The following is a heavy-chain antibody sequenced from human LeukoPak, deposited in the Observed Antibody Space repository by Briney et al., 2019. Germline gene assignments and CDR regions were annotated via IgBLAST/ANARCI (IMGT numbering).Heavy chain of an antibody. CDR1: GFTFSDYY. CDR2: ISSSGSTI. V-gene: IGHV3-11*04. Sequence: PGGSLRLSCAASGFTFSDYYMSWIRQAPGKGLEWVSYISSSGSTIYYADSVKGRFTISRDNAKNSLYLQMNSLRAEDTAVYYCARDMAPYCSGGSCSLLRYWGQGTLVTVSS. J-gene: IGHJ4*02. CDR3: ARDMAPYCSGGSCSLLRY. D-gene: IGHD2-15*01.